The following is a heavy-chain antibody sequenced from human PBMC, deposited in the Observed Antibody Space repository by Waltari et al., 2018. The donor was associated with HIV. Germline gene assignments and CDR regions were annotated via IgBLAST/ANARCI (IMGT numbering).Heavy chain of an antibody. CDR1: GGSITSSNW. CDR3: AGSRSSGSSVYYGMDV. D-gene: IGHD3-22*01. Sequence: QVQLQESGPGLVKPSGTLSLTCAVSGGSITSSNWWSWVRQPPGKGLEWIWEIYHSGSTNNNPPLKSRVTISLDKSKSQFSLKLSSVTAADTAQYYCAGSRSSGSSVYYGMDVWGQGTTVTVSS. CDR2: IYHSGST. V-gene: IGHV4-4*02. J-gene: IGHJ6*02.